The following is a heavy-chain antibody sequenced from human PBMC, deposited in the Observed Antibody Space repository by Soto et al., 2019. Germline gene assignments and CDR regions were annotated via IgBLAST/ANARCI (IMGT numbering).Heavy chain of an antibody. CDR3: TTDLYSSGWYGEYYFDY. Sequence: GGSLRLSCAASGFTFSNAWMNWVRQAPGKGLEWVGRIKSKTDGGTTDYAAPVKGRFTISRDDSKNTLYLQMNSLKTEDTAVYYCTTDLYSSGWYGEYYFDYWGQGTLVTVSS. CDR1: GFTFSNAW. V-gene: IGHV3-15*07. D-gene: IGHD6-19*01. J-gene: IGHJ4*02. CDR2: IKSKTDGGTT.